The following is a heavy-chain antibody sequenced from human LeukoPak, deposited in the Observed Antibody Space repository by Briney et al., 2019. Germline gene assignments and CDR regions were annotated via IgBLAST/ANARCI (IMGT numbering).Heavy chain of an antibody. J-gene: IGHJ6*02. D-gene: IGHD3-3*01. V-gene: IGHV4-34*01. CDR3: ARGLGPDFWSGYYMGYYYGMDV. CDR2: INHSGST. Sequence: PSETLSLTCAVYGGSFSGYYWSWIRQPPGKGLEWIGEINHSGSTNYNPSLKSRVTISVDTSKNQFSLKLSSVTAADTAVYYCARGLGPDFWSGYYMGYYYGMDVWGQGTTVTVSS. CDR1: GGSFSGYY.